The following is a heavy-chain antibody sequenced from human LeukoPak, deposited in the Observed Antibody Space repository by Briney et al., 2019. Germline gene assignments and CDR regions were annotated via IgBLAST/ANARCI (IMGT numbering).Heavy chain of an antibody. V-gene: IGHV3-64D*06. CDR3: VKDGYSYGYNYFDY. CDR1: GFTFSSYA. J-gene: IGHJ4*02. CDR2: ISSNGGST. D-gene: IGHD5-18*01. Sequence: GGSLRLSCSASGFTFSSYAMHWVRQAPGKGLESVSAISSNGGSTYYADSVKGRFTISRDNSKNTLYLQMSSLRAEDTAVYYCVKDGYSYGYNYFDYWGQGTLVTVSS.